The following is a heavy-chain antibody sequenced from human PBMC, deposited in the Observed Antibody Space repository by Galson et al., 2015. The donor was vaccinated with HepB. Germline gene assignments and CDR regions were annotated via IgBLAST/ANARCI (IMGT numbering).Heavy chain of an antibody. Sequence: SVKVSCKASGYTFTSYYMHWVRQAPGQGLEWMGIINPSGGSTSYAQKFQGRVTMTRDTSTSTVYMELSSLRSEDTAVYYCARDLIAMVRGVGPDYWGQGTLVTVSS. CDR3: ARDLIAMVRGVGPDY. CDR1: GYTFTSYY. J-gene: IGHJ4*02. CDR2: INPSGGST. V-gene: IGHV1-46*01. D-gene: IGHD3-10*01.